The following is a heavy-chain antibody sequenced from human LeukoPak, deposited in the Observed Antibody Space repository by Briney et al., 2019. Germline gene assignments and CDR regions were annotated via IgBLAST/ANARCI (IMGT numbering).Heavy chain of an antibody. CDR2: ISGSGSST. J-gene: IGHJ3*01. CDR3: AKEMATIRAFDF. CDR1: GFTFSTYA. V-gene: IGHV3-23*01. D-gene: IGHD5-24*01. Sequence: PGGSLRLSCAASGFTFSTYAISWVSQAPGKGLECVSVISGSGSSTYYADSVKGRFTISRDNSKNTLYLQMNSLRAEDTAVYYCAKEMATIRAFDFWGQGTMVTVSS.